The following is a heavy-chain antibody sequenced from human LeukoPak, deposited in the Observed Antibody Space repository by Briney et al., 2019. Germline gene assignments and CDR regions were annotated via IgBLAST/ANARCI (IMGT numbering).Heavy chain of an antibody. Sequence: SETLSLTCTVSGGSISSYYWTWIRQPPGKRLDWIAYISYSGTTNYNPSLKSRVTISLDTSKNQFSLEVNSVTAADTAVYYCARSMTVDWAAPLDYWGQGTLVTVSS. D-gene: IGHD4/OR15-4a*01. CDR3: ARSMTVDWAAPLDY. J-gene: IGHJ4*02. CDR2: ISYSGTT. V-gene: IGHV4-59*08. CDR1: GGSISSYY.